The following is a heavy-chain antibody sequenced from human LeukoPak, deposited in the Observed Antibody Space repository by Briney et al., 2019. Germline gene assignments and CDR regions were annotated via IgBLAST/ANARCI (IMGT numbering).Heavy chain of an antibody. CDR2: ISGSGGST. D-gene: IGHD3-10*01. CDR3: AKGYYYGSGSYSTFDY. Sequence: GGYLRLSGAASGFTFSSHALSWLRQGPGKGLEWVSTISGSGGSTYYADSVKGRFTISRDNSKNTLYVQMSSLRADDTAVYYCAKGYYYGSGSYSTFDYWGQGTLVTVSS. CDR1: GFTFSSHA. J-gene: IGHJ4*02. V-gene: IGHV3-23*01.